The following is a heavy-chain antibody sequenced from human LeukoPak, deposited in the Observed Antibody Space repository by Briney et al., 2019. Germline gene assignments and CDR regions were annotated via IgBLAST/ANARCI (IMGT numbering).Heavy chain of an antibody. CDR2: ISYDGSNK. D-gene: IGHD2-2*01. CDR1: GFTFTSYG. CDR3: AKDRGIVVVPAAMQVDY. J-gene: IGHJ4*02. Sequence: GRSLRLSCVASGFTFTSYGMHWVRQAPGKGLEWMAVISYDGSNKYYADSVKGRFTISRDNSKNTLYLQMNSLRAEDTAAYYCAKDRGIVVVPAAMQVDYWGQGTLVTVSS. V-gene: IGHV3-30*18.